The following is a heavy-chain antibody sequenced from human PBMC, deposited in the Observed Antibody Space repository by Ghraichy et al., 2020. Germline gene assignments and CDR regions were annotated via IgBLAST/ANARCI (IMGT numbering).Heavy chain of an antibody. CDR2: IYYTGST. V-gene: IGHV4-39*01. D-gene: IGHD5-12*01. J-gene: IGHJ4*02. Sequence: SETLSVTCTVSGASITSVSYYWVWIRQPPGKGLEWIGSIYYTGSTDYNPSLKGRVTISVDTSKSQFSLKLSSVTASDTAVYYCVAPTNTAGYYDYWGQGTVVTVSS. CDR3: VAPTNTAGYYDY. CDR1: GASITSVSYY.